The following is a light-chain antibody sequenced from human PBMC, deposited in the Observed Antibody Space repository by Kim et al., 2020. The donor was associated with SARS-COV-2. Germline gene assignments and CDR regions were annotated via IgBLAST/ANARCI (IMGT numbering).Light chain of an antibody. J-gene: IGKJ3*01. CDR3: MQGTHWPFT. Sequence: PAPISCMPSQGLVYSDGNSYLNWFHQRPGQSPRRLVYKVSNRDSGVPDRFSGSESGTDFTLQISRVEAVDVCVYYCMQGTHWPFTFVPGTKMDIK. CDR1: QGLVYSDGNSY. V-gene: IGKV2-30*01. CDR2: KVS.